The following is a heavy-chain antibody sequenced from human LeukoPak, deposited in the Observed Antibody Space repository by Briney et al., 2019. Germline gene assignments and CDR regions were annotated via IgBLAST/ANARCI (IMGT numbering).Heavy chain of an antibody. V-gene: IGHV4-31*11. CDR1: GGSISSGGYY. Sequence: SETLSLTCAVSGGSISSGGYYWSWIRQHPGKGLEWIGYIYYSGSTYYDPSLKSRVTISVDTSKNQFSLKLSSVTAADTAVYYCARAGSGYYFDFWGQGTLVTVSS. CDR2: IYYSGST. D-gene: IGHD7-27*01. CDR3: ARAGSGYYFDF. J-gene: IGHJ4*02.